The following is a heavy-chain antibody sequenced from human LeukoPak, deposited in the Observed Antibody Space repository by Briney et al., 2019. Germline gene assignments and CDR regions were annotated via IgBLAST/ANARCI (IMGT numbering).Heavy chain of an antibody. CDR3: ARGRSGPRGGTPNRPYYFDY. CDR1: GYTFTSYD. Sequence: EASVKVSCKASGYTFTSYDINWVRQAPGQGLEWMGWMNPSSGNTGYAQKFQGRVTITRNTSISTAYMELSSLRSEHTAVYYCARGRSGPRGGTPNRPYYFDYWGQGTLVTVSS. J-gene: IGHJ4*02. CDR2: MNPSSGNT. V-gene: IGHV1-8*03. D-gene: IGHD2-15*01.